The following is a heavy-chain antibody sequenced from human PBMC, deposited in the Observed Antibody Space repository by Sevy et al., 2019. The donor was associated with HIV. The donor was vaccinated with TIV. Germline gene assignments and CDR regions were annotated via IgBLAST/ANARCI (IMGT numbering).Heavy chain of an antibody. CDR3: ARAGGAGSAFDI. D-gene: IGHD1-26*01. J-gene: IGHJ3*02. CDR1: GGSFSGYY. CDR2: INHSGST. V-gene: IGHV4-34*01. Sequence: SETQSLTCAVYGGSFSGYYWSWIRQPPGKGLEWIGEINHSGSTNYNPSLKSRVTISVDTSKNQFSLKLSSVTAADTAVYYCARAGGAGSAFDIWGQGTMVTVSS.